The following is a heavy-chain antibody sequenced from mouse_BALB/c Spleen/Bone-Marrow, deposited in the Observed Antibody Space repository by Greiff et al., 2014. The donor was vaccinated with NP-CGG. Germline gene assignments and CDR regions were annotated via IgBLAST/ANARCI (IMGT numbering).Heavy chain of an antibody. Sequence: VQLKESGGGLVQPGGSLRLSCATSGFTFSDYYMSWVRQHPGKALEWLGFIRNKAKGSTTEYIPSVKGRFTITRDNSQSILYLQMNTLRAEDSATYYCARDSNNDINWDFDVWGAGTSVTVSS. D-gene: IGHD1-2*01. J-gene: IGHJ1*01. CDR3: ARDSNNDINWDFDV. V-gene: IGHV7-3*02. CDR1: GFTFSDYY. CDR2: IRNKAKGSTT.